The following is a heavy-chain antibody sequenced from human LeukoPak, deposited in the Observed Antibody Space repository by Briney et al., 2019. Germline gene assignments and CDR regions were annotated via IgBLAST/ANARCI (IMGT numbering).Heavy chain of an antibody. D-gene: IGHD3-22*01. Sequence: SESLSLTCTVSGGSITSYYWSWTRQPPGKGLEWIGYIYYSGSTNYNPSLKSRVTISVDTSKSQFSLKLSSVTAADTAVYYCARHRKFYSDSSGYYFDYWGQGTLVTVSS. J-gene: IGHJ4*02. V-gene: IGHV4-59*08. CDR1: GGSITSYY. CDR2: IYYSGST. CDR3: ARHRKFYSDSSGYYFDY.